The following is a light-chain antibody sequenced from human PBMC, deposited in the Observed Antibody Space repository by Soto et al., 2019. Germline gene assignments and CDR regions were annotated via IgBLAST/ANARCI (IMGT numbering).Light chain of an antibody. CDR3: SSYEGSNNFV. Sequence: QSVLTQPPSASGSPGQSVTISCTGTSSDVGGYNYVPWYQQHPGKAPKLMIYEVSERPSGVPDRFSGSKSSNTASLTVSGLQAEDEAPYYCSSYEGSNNFVFGTGTKVTV. CDR1: SSDVGGYNY. J-gene: IGLJ1*01. CDR2: EVS. V-gene: IGLV2-8*01.